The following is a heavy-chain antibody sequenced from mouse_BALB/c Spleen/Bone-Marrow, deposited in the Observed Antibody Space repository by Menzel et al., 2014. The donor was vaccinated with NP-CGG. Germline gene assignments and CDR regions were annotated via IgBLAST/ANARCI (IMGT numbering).Heavy chain of an antibody. CDR3: ARLSYYGRFAY. D-gene: IGHD1-1*01. CDR1: GFDFSRYW. CDR2: INPDSSTI. V-gene: IGHV4-1*02. J-gene: IGHJ3*01. Sequence: EVHLVESGGGLVQPGGSLKLSCAASGFDFSRYWMSWVRQAPGKGLEWIGEINPDSSTINYTPSLKDKFIISRDNAKNTLHLQMSKVRSEDTALYYCARLSYYGRFAYWGQGTLVTVSA.